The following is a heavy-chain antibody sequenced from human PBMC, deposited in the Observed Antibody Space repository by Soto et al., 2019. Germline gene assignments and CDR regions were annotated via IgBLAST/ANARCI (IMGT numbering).Heavy chain of an antibody. Sequence: ASVKVSCKASGYTFTRYAMNWVRQAPGQGLEWMGWINTNTGNPTYAQGFTGRFVFSLDTSVSTAYLQICSLKAEDTAVYYCARDGYDSSGYYPEYWGQGTLVTVSS. CDR2: INTNTGNP. CDR3: ARDGYDSSGYYPEY. D-gene: IGHD3-22*01. CDR1: GYTFTRYA. J-gene: IGHJ4*02. V-gene: IGHV7-4-1*01.